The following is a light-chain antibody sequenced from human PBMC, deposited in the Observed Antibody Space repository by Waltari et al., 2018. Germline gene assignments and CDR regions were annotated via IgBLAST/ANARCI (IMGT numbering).Light chain of an antibody. CDR2: ENS. V-gene: IGLV2-23*01. J-gene: IGLJ3*02. CDR1: TSDVGNYNL. CDR3: CSFASSRTWV. Sequence: QSALTQPASVSGSPGQSITISCTGTTSDVGNYNLVSWYQQVPGRAPKLMIYENSRRPSDTAPRFSGSKSSNTASLTISGLQAEDEADYYCCSFASSRTWVFGGGTKLTVL.